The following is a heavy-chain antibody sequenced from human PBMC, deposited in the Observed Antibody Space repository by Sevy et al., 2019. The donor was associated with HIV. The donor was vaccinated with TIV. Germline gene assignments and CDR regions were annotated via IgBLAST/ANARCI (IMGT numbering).Heavy chain of an antibody. D-gene: IGHD1-26*01. Sequence: SETLSLTCTVSGSSVTSDSYYWTWIRQPPGKGLECLGYMFYTGSTNYNPSLMSRVTISVDTSKNQFSLKLSSVTAADTAVYYCARMGGLTDYGMDVWGQGTTVTVSS. J-gene: IGHJ6*02. CDR2: MFYTGST. V-gene: IGHV4-61*01. CDR1: GSSVTSDSYY. CDR3: ARMGGLTDYGMDV.